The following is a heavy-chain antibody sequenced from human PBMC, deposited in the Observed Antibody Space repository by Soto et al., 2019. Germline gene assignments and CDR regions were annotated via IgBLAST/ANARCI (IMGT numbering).Heavy chain of an antibody. J-gene: IGHJ6*02. V-gene: IGHV1-18*01. CDR1: GYTFTSYG. CDR3: ATAVGDYESYYYGMDV. D-gene: IGHD4-17*01. Sequence: QVQLVQSGAEVKKPGASVKVSCKASGYTFTSYGISWVRQAPGQGLEWMGWISAYNGNTNYAQKFQGRVTITADESTSTAYMELSSLRSEDTAVYYCATAVGDYESYYYGMDVWGQGTTVTVSS. CDR2: ISAYNGNT.